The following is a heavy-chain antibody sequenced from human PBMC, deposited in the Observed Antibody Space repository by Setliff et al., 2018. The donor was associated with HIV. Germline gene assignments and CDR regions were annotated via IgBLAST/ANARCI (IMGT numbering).Heavy chain of an antibody. CDR3: ARGLPKKPSTVANYWYFDL. CDR1: GGSFSNYY. J-gene: IGHJ2*01. Sequence: SETLSLTCTVYGGSFSNYYWNWIRQPPGKGLEWIGEINHSGSINCNPSLKSRVTISVDTSKNQFSLNLTSVTAADTAVYYCARGLPKKPSTVANYWYFDLWGRGTLVTVSS. V-gene: IGHV4-34*01. D-gene: IGHD4-17*01. CDR2: INHSGSI.